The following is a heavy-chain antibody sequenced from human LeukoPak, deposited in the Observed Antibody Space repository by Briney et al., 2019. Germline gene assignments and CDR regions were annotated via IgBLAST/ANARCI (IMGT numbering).Heavy chain of an antibody. CDR2: IYYSGST. CDR3: ARFGRDFWSGYLPGWSDDYYYMDV. J-gene: IGHJ6*03. V-gene: IGHV4-59*11. Sequence: PSETLSLTCTVSGGSISSHYWSWIRQPPGKGLEWIGYIYYSGSTNYNPSLKSRVTISVDTSKNQFSLKLGSVTAADTAVYYCARFGRDFWSGYLPGWSDDYYYMDVWGKGTTVTVSS. CDR1: GGSISSHY. D-gene: IGHD3-3*01.